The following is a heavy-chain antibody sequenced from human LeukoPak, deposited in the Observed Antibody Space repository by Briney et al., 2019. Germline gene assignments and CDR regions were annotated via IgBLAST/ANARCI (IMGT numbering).Heavy chain of an antibody. J-gene: IGHJ4*02. D-gene: IGHD4-17*01. Sequence: GGSVRLPCAASGFTFGSSGMHWVRQAPGKGLEWVALISYDGSHKYEADSVKGRFTISRDNSKNTLYLQMNSLRAEDTAVYYCAKAPDGDYHFDYWGQGTLVTVSS. CDR1: GFTFGSSG. CDR3: AKAPDGDYHFDY. CDR2: ISYDGSHK. V-gene: IGHV3-30*18.